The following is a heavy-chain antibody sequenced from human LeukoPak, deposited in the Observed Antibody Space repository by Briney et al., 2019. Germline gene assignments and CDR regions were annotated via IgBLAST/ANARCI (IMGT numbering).Heavy chain of an antibody. CDR2: IIPIFGTA. CDR1: GGTFSSYA. D-gene: IGHD1-26*01. J-gene: IGHJ4*02. Sequence: ASVKVSCKASGGTFSSYAISWVRQAPGQGLEWMGGIIPIFGTANYAQKFQGRVTITADESTSTAYMELSSLRSEDTAVYYCARGPLSKWAATALDYWGQGTLVTVSS. V-gene: IGHV1-69*01. CDR3: ARGPLSKWAATALDY.